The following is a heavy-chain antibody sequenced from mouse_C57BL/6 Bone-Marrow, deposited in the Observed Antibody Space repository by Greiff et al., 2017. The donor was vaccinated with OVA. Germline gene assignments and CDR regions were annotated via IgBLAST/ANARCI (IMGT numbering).Heavy chain of an antibody. V-gene: IGHV1-59*01. Sequence: QVQLQQPGAELVRPGTSVKLSCKASGYTFTSYWMHWVKQRPGQGLEWIGVIYPSDSYTNYNPKFKGKATLTVDTSSSTANRQRSSLTAEDSAVYYGGRRGYYYSSSYGEFADWGQGTLVTVSA. J-gene: IGHJ3*01. CDR2: IYPSDSYT. D-gene: IGHD1-1*01. CDR3: GRRGYYYSSSYGEFAD. CDR1: GYTFTSYW.